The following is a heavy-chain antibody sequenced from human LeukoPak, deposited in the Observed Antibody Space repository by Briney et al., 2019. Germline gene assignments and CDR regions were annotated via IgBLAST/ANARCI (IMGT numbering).Heavy chain of an antibody. J-gene: IGHJ5*02. CDR3: TRGAVAGYNGFDP. V-gene: IGHV3-74*01. CDR1: GNYW. Sequence: GGSLRLSCAASGNYWMHWVRQAPGKGLVWVSHINGDGSWTTYADSVKGRFTISKDNAKNTVYLQMNNLRAEDTAVYYCTRGAVAGYNGFDPWGQGTLVTVSS. CDR2: INGDGSWT. D-gene: IGHD6-19*01.